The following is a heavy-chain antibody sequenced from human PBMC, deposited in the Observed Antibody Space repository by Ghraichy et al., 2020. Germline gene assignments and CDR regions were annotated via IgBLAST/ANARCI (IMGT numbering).Heavy chain of an antibody. Sequence: GSLRLSCTVSGGSISSYYWSWIRQPPGKGLEWIGYIYYSGSTNYNPSLKSRVTISVDTSKNQFSLKLSSVTAADTAVYYCAGLYSGSYYGVGIMHDYWGQGTLVTVSS. CDR2: IYYSGST. D-gene: IGHD1-26*01. CDR1: GGSISSYY. J-gene: IGHJ4*02. CDR3: AGLYSGSYYGVGIMHDY. V-gene: IGHV4-59*01.